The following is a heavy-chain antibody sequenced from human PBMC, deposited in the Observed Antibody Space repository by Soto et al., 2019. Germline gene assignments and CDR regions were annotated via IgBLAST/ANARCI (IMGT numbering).Heavy chain of an antibody. Sequence: ASVKVCCKASGYTFTGHYIHLVRQAPGQGLEWMGWINPSSGGTNYAQKFQGRVTMTRDTSMSTAYMELSRLRSDDTAVYYCVRHLSEVRGVITDNLGYWGQGTMVTVSS. CDR1: GYTFTGHY. D-gene: IGHD3-10*01. V-gene: IGHV1-2*02. CDR2: INPSSGGT. CDR3: VRHLSEVRGVITDNLGY. J-gene: IGHJ4*02.